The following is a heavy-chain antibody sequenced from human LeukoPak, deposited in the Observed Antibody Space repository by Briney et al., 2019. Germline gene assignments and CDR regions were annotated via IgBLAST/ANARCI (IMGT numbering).Heavy chain of an antibody. J-gene: IGHJ5*02. CDR2: FDPEDGET. CDR1: VYTLTELS. Sequence: ASVKVSCKVSVYTLTELSMHWVRQAPGTGLEWMGGFDPEDGETIYAQKFQGRVTMTEDTSTDTAYMELSSLRSEDTAVYYCATDQETGYIDPWGQGTLVTVSS. CDR3: ATDQETGYIDP. V-gene: IGHV1-24*01. D-gene: IGHD3-16*02.